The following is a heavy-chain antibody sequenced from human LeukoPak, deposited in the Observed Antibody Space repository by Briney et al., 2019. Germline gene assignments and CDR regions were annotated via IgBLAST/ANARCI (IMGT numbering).Heavy chain of an antibody. CDR3: ARDRNGNGATYFSY. CDR1: GGSMNSYY. V-gene: IGHV4-4*07. J-gene: IGHJ4*02. D-gene: IGHD4/OR15-4a*01. CDR2: IYGSGTT. Sequence: SETLSLTCTVSGGSMNSYYWSWIRQPAGKGVEWIGRIYGSGTTLYNPPLESRVTMSVDTSKKQFSLKLPSVTAADTAVYYCARDRNGNGATYFSYWGQGILVTVSS.